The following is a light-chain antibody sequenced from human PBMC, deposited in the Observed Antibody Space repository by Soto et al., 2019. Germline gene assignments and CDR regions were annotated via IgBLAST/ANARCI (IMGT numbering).Light chain of an antibody. Sequence: EIVLTQSPDTLSVSAGERATLSCRASQSISRTLAWYQQKSGQPPRLVMYDASTRATGLPARFSGSGSGTEVTRTISSLPSEDFAAYYCQQYTGSPRTFGGGTTVEIK. V-gene: IGKV3D-15*01. CDR3: QQYTGSPRT. CDR2: DAS. CDR1: QSISRT. J-gene: IGKJ4*01.